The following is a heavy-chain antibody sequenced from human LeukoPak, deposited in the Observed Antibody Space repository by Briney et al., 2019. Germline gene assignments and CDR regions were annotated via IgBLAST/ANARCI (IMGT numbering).Heavy chain of an antibody. D-gene: IGHD3-3*01. Sequence: GGSLRLSCAASGFTFSNYAMSWVRQAPGTGLGWVSAISTSSGTTYYADSVKGRFTISRDNSKSALYLQMNSLRAEDTAVYYCAKRSVGYDFWSGVDYWGQGTLVTVSS. CDR1: GFTFSNYA. J-gene: IGHJ4*02. V-gene: IGHV3-23*01. CDR2: ISTSSGTT. CDR3: AKRSVGYDFWSGVDY.